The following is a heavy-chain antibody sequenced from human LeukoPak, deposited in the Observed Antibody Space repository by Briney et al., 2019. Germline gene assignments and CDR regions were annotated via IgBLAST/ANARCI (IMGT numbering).Heavy chain of an antibody. CDR3: AAGRRNSSSWYLSPSYYMDV. D-gene: IGHD6-13*01. CDR2: IIPIFGTA. V-gene: IGHV1-69*05. CDR1: GGTFSSYA. J-gene: IGHJ6*03. Sequence: SVKVSCKASGGTFSSYAISWVRQAPGQGLEWMGGIIPIFGTANYAQKFQGRVTITTDESTSTAYMELSSLRSEDTAVYCCAAGRRNSSSWYLSPSYYMDVWGKGTTVTVSS.